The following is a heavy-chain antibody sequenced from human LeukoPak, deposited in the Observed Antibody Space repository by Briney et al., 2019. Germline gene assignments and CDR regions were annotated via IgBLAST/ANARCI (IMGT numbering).Heavy chain of an antibody. CDR2: INHSGTT. CDR3: ARGGSSWYVDY. V-gene: IGHV4-34*01. D-gene: IGHD6-13*01. CDR1: GGSLSDYY. Sequence: SETLSLTCAVHGGSLSDYYWSWIRQPPGKGLEWIGEINHSGTTNDNPSLKSRVTISLHTSKTQFSLSLSPMTAADTAVYYCARGGSSWYVDYWGQGTPVTVSS. J-gene: IGHJ4*02.